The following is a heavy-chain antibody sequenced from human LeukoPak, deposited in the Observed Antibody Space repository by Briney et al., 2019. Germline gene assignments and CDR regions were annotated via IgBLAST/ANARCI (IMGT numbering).Heavy chain of an antibody. V-gene: IGHV1-2*02. CDR2: INPNSGGT. CDR1: GYTFTGYY. J-gene: IGHJ5*02. Sequence: ASVKVSCKTSGYTFTGYYMHWVRQAPGQGLEWMGWINPNSGGTNYAQKFQGRVTITGDTSISTAYMELSRLRSDDTAVDYCARLVIAAPNWFDPWGQGTLVTVSS. D-gene: IGHD2-15*01. CDR3: ARLVIAAPNWFDP.